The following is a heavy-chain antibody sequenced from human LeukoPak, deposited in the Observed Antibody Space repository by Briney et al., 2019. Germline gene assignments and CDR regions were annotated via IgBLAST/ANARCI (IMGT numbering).Heavy chain of an antibody. CDR2: IYYSGST. Sequence: KPSETLSLTCTVSGGSISSGTYYWSWVRQPAGKGLEWIGSIYYSGSTYYNPSLKSRVTISVDTSKNQFSLKLSSVTAADTAVYYCHITPFGGVIAKPDYWGQGTLVTVSS. CDR1: GGSISSGTYY. V-gene: IGHV4-39*07. D-gene: IGHD3-16*02. J-gene: IGHJ4*02. CDR3: HITPFGGVIAKPDY.